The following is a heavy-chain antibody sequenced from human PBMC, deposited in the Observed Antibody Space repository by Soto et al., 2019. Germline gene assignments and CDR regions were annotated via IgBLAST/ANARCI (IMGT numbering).Heavy chain of an antibody. CDR2: IIPILGIA. J-gene: IGHJ4*02. CDR3: ARDLHCSSTSCPYFAY. Sequence: QVQLVQSGAEVKKPGSSVKVSCKASGGTFSSYTISWVRQAPGQGLEWMGRIIPILGIANYAQKFQGRVTITADKSTSTAYMELSSLRSEDTAVYYCARDLHCSSTSCPYFAYWGQGTLVTVSS. CDR1: GGTFSSYT. D-gene: IGHD2-2*01. V-gene: IGHV1-69*08.